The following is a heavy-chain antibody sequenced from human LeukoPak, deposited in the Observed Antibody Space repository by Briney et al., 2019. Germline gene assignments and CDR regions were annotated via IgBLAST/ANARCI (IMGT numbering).Heavy chain of an antibody. CDR2: VHYGGST. J-gene: IGHJ4*02. Sequence: PSETLSLTCTVSDGAITGYYWGWIRQPPGKGLDWIGHVHYGGSTNCNPSLKSRVTISVDTSKNQFSLKLSSVSAADTAVYYCARGYSTSWTYYFDYWGQGALVPVSS. V-gene: IGHV4-59*01. CDR1: DGAITGYY. CDR3: ARGYSTSWTYYFDY. D-gene: IGHD6-13*01.